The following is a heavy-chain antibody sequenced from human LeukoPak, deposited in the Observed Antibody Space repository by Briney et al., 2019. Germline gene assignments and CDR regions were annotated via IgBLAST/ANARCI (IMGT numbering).Heavy chain of an antibody. D-gene: IGHD3-22*01. CDR3: ARRPQYYYDSSGYPALLDY. CDR1: GGSISSSSYY. J-gene: IGHJ4*02. V-gene: IGHV4-39*01. CDR2: IYYSGNT. Sequence: SETLSLTCTVSGGSISSSSYYWGWIRQPPGKGLEWIGSIYYSGNTYYNPSLKSRVTISVDTSKNQFSLKLSPVTAADTAVYYCARRPQYYYDSSGYPALLDYWGQGTLVTVSS.